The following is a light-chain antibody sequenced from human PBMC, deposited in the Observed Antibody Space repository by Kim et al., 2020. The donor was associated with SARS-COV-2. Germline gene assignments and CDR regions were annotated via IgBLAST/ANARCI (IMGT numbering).Light chain of an antibody. CDR3: HQYGDSPDT. Sequence: WSPGERATLSCRARQSVGSNYLAWYQQTPGQAPRLVMYGASSRATDIPDRFSGSGSGTDFTLTINRLEPEDFAVYYCHQYGDSPDTFGQGTKLEI. CDR1: QSVGSNY. V-gene: IGKV3-20*01. J-gene: IGKJ2*01. CDR2: GAS.